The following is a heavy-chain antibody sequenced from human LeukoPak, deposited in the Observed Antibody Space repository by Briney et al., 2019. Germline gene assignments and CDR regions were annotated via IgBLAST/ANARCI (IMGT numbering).Heavy chain of an antibody. CDR3: ARLRGSGSYLVDY. CDR1: GYSFTSYW. Sequence: GESLKISCKGSGYSFTSYWIGWVRQMPGKGLEWMGIIYPYDSTTRYSPSFQGQVTISVDKSISTVYLLWSSLKVSDTAMYYCARLRGSGSYLVDYWGQGTLVTVSS. V-gene: IGHV5-51*01. CDR2: IYPYDSTT. D-gene: IGHD3-10*01. J-gene: IGHJ4*02.